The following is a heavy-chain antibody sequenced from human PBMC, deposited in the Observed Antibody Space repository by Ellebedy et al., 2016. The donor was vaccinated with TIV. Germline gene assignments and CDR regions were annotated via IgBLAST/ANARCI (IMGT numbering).Heavy chain of an antibody. V-gene: IGHV3-7*01. CDR2: INQDGSMK. CDR1: GFSFSSYW. CDR3: ASDGSYGDFLSPTHAFEM. J-gene: IGHJ3*02. D-gene: IGHD4-17*01. Sequence: GESLKISCAASGFSFSSYWMSWVRQAPGKGLEWVANINQDGSMKYFVDSVKGRFTLSRDHAKNSLYLQMNSLRDEDTAVYYCASDGSYGDFLSPTHAFEMWGQGTMITVSS.